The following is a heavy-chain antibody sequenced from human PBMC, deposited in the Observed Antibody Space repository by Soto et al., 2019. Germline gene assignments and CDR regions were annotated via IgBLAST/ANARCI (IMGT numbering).Heavy chain of an antibody. D-gene: IGHD3-10*01. CDR2: IYPGDSDT. V-gene: IGHV5-51*01. Sequence: GVSLKISCEGSGYSFTNYWIAWVRQMPGKGLEWMGIIYPGDSDTRYSPSFQGQVTMSADKSISTAYLQWSSLKASDTAMYYCAWARGAVRPYDYWGQGSLVTVSS. J-gene: IGHJ4*02. CDR3: AWARGAVRPYDY. CDR1: GYSFTNYW.